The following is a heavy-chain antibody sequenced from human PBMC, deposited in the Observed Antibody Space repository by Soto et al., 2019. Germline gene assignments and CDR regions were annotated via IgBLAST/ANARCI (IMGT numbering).Heavy chain of an antibody. CDR2: IYYSGST. V-gene: IGHV4-59*08. D-gene: IGHD3-3*02. CDR1: GGSINNHY. J-gene: IGHJ6*02. CDR3: ARAIFGVVPRPYYYYGMDV. Sequence: PSETLSLTCTVSGGSINNHYWSWIRQPPGKGLEWIGYIYYSGSTYYNPSLKSRVTISVDTSKNQFSLKLSSMTAADTAVYYCARAIFGVVPRPYYYYGMDVWGQGTTVTVSS.